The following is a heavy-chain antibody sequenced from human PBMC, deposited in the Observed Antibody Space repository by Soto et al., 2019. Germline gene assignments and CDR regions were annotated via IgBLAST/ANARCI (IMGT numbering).Heavy chain of an antibody. J-gene: IGHJ4*02. CDR1: GFTFSSYA. V-gene: IGHV3-23*01. Sequence: GGSLTLSCGASGFTFSSYAMSWVRQAPGKGLEWVSAISGSGGSTYYADSVKGRFTISRDNSKNTLYLQMNSLRAEDTAVYYCAKDGTGYSSSQHRPNDYWGQGTLVTVSS. D-gene: IGHD6-13*01. CDR3: AKDGTGYSSSQHRPNDY. CDR2: ISGSGGST.